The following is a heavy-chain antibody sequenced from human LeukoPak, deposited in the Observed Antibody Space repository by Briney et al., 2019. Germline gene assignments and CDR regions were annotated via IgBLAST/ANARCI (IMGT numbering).Heavy chain of an antibody. CDR2: IYTSGST. D-gene: IGHD1-26*01. CDR3: ARDSKGFGGDGARGGRYYYYYMDV. V-gene: IGHV4-61*02. J-gene: IGHJ6*03. CDR1: GGSISSGSYY. Sequence: SGTLSLTCTGSGGSISSGSYYWSWIRQPAGKGLEWIGRIYTSGSTNYNPSLKSRVTISVDTSKDQFSLKLSSVTAADTAVYYCARDSKGFGGDGARGGRYYYYYMDVWGKGTTVTISS.